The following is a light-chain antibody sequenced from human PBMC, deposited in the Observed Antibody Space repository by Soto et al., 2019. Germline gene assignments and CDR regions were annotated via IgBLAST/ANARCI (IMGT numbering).Light chain of an antibody. CDR2: EVS. V-gene: IGLV2-8*01. Sequence: QSALTQPPSASGSPGQSVTISCTGTNSDVGGYKYVSWYQQHPGKAPKLMIYEVSKRPSGVPDRFSGSKSGNTASLTVSGLQAEDEADYYCSSNAGSNNWVFGGGTKLTVL. J-gene: IGLJ3*02. CDR3: SSNAGSNNWV. CDR1: NSDVGGYKY.